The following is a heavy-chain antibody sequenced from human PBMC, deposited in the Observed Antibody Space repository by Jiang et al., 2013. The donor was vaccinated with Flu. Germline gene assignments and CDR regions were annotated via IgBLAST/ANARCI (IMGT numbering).Heavy chain of an antibody. D-gene: IGHD3-3*01. CDR3: ARDRRGYYDFWEGNWFDP. CDR1: GYTFTGYY. CDR2: INPNSGGT. J-gene: IGHJ5*02. Sequence: GAEVKKPGASVKVSCKASGYTFTGYYMHWVRQAPGQGLEWMGWINPNSGGTNYAQKFQGWVTMTRDTSISTAYMELSRLRSDDTAVYYCARDRRGYYDFWEGNWFDPWGQGTLVTVSS. V-gene: IGHV1-2*04.